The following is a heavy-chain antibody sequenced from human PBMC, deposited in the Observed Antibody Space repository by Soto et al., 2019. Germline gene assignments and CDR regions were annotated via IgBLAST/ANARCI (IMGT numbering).Heavy chain of an antibody. CDR2: ISASTLTI. J-gene: IGHJ4*02. Sequence: PGGSLRLSCAASGFPFSTYSMSWVRQAPGNGLEWISYISASTLTIFYADSVKGRFTISRDTAQNSLYLQMNSLRDEDTAVYYCARAPQLVAPAATGFDSWGQGXLVTVYS. D-gene: IGHD2-2*01. CDR1: GFPFSTYS. V-gene: IGHV3-48*02. CDR3: ARAPQLVAPAATGFDS.